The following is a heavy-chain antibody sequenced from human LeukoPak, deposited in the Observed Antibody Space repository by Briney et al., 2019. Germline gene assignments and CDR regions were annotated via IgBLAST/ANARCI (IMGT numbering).Heavy chain of an antibody. CDR2: INPNSGGT. J-gene: IGHJ6*03. D-gene: IGHD5-12*01. Sequence: ASVKVSCKASGYTFTSYYMYWVRQAPGHGGEWMGWINPNSGGTNYAQKFQGRVTMTRDTSISTAYMELSRLRSDDTAVYYCARVFNGYDLYYYYYYYMDVWGKGTTVTVSS. CDR1: GYTFTSYY. V-gene: IGHV1-2*02. CDR3: ARVFNGYDLYYYYYYYMDV.